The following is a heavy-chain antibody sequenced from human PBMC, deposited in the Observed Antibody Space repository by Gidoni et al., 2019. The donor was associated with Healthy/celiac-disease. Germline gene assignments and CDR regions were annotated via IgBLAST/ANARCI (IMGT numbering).Heavy chain of an antibody. CDR1: GFNFDAYN. J-gene: IGHJ4*02. D-gene: IGHD3-16*01. CDR3: AKDMGEGEMASTFDY. Sequence: EVQLVESRGVVVQPGGYLRLPCAASGFNFDAYNMHWCRQAPGKGLEWGAVSSWDGGSTYYADAVKGRFTISRANSKNSLYLQMNSLRTEDTALYYFAKDMGEGEMASTFDYWGQGTLVTVSS. CDR2: SSWDGGST. V-gene: IGHV3-43*01.